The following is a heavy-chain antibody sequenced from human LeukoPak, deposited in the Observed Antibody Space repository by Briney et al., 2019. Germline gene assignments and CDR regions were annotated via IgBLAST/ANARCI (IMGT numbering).Heavy chain of an antibody. V-gene: IGHV4-31*03. CDR3: ARDTGGSPFDY. Sequence: SSETLSLTCTVSGGSISSGGYYWSWIRQHPGKGLEWIGYIYYSGSTYYNPSLKSRVTISVDTSKNQFSLKLSSVTAADTAVYYCARDTGGSPFDYWGQGTLVTVSS. CDR1: GGSISSGGYY. D-gene: IGHD3-16*01. J-gene: IGHJ4*02. CDR2: IYYSGST.